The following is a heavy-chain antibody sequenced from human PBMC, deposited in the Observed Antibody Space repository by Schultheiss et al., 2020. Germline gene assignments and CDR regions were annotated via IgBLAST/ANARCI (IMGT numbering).Heavy chain of an antibody. CDR2: INHSGST. V-gene: IGHV4-39*07. Sequence: SETLSLTCTVSGGSISSGGYYWSWIRQPPGKGLEWIGEINHSGSTNYNPSLKSRVTISVDTSKNQFSLKLSSVTAADTAVYYCARGTDSSGYYSYYYYYYMDVWGKGTTVTVSS. J-gene: IGHJ6*03. CDR3: ARGTDSSGYYSYYYYYYMDV. CDR1: GGSISSGGYY. D-gene: IGHD3-22*01.